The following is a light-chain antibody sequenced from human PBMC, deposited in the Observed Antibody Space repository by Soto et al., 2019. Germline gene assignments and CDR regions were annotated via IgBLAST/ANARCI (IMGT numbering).Light chain of an antibody. Sequence: EIVMTQSPATLSVSPGERATLSCRASHTVTANLAWYHHKPGQAPGLLVSCASTRATGTPARFSGSGSGTEFTLTIGSLQSEDFAVYYCQQYDSGPPHAFGGGTKVDIK. CDR1: HTVTAN. J-gene: IGKJ4*02. CDR3: QQYDSGPPHA. CDR2: CAS. V-gene: IGKV3-15*01.